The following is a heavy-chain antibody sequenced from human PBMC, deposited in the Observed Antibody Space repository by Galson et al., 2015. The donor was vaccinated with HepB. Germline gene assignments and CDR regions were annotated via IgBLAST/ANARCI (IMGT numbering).Heavy chain of an antibody. V-gene: IGHV2-5*02. J-gene: IGHJ2*01. CDR3: ARTPTTVINGYWYFDL. Sequence: PALVKPTQTLTLTCTVSGFSLSTSGVGVGWIRQPPGKALEWLALIYWDDDKRYSPSLKSRLTVTKDTSKNQVVLTMTNMDPVDTATYYCARTPTTVINGYWYFDLWGRGTLVTVSS. D-gene: IGHD4-17*01. CDR2: IYWDDDK. CDR1: GFSLSTSGVG.